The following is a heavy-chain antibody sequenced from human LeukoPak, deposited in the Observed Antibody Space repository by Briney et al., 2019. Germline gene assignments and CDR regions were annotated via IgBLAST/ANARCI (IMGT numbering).Heavy chain of an antibody. Sequence: PGGSLRLSCVASGFTFKNYVMNWVRQAPGKGLEWLATIYGSGVSISYADSVKGRFTISRDNSNHTLYLQMNSLRAEDTAMYYCAKDLGWELPAEAYWGQGILVTVSS. CDR3: AKDLGWELPAEAY. CDR1: GFTFKNYV. D-gene: IGHD1-26*01. V-gene: IGHV3-23*01. J-gene: IGHJ4*02. CDR2: IYGSGVSI.